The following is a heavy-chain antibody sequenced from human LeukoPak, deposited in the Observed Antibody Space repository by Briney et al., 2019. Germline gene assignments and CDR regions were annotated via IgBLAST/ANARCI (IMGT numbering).Heavy chain of an antibody. Sequence: SETLSLTCAVSGYSISSGYYWGWIRPPPGKGLEWIGSIYHSGSTNYNPSLKSRVTISVDTSKNQFSLKLSSVTAADTAVYYCASHCSGGSCYEGYNWFDPWGQGTLVTVSS. J-gene: IGHJ5*02. V-gene: IGHV4-38-2*01. D-gene: IGHD2-15*01. CDR3: ASHCSGGSCYEGYNWFDP. CDR1: GYSISSGYY. CDR2: IYHSGST.